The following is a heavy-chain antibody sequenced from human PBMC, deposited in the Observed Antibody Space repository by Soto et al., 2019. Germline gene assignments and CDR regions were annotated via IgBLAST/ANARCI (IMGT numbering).Heavy chain of an antibody. J-gene: IGHJ4*02. CDR3: AHTVARGAYWETFNY. D-gene: IGHD1-26*01. V-gene: IGHV2-5*02. CDR2: IYRDDDK. Sequence: QITLKESGPPLVKLTETLTLTCTVSGFSLMTNGVGVGWFRQPPGKALEWLALIYRDDDKRYRPSLKSRVTITKDTTKHQEVLTMTNMDPVDTATYYCAHTVARGAYWETFNYWGQGTLVTVSS. CDR1: GFSLMTNGVG.